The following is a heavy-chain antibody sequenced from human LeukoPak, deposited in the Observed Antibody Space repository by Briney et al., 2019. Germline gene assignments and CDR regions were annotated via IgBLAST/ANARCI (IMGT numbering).Heavy chain of an antibody. J-gene: IGHJ4*02. Sequence: SETLSLTCTVSGGSISSYYWSWIRQPAGKGLEWIGRIYTSGSTNYNPSLKSRVTMSVDTSKNQFSLKLSSVTAADTAVYYCARYAPLRGYGYGYSFDYWGQGTLVTVSS. CDR3: ARYAPLRGYGYGYSFDY. CDR2: IYTSGST. V-gene: IGHV4-4*07. D-gene: IGHD5-18*01. CDR1: GGSISSYY.